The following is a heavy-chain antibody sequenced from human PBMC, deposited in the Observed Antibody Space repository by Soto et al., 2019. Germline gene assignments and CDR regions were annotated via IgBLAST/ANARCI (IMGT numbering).Heavy chain of an antibody. V-gene: IGHV1-69*06. CDR1: GGTFSSYA. CDR3: ARGYDSSSWSSFFDY. D-gene: IGHD6-13*01. CDR2: IIPIFGTA. J-gene: IGHJ4*02. Sequence: ASVKVSCKASGGTFSSYAISWVRQAPGQGLEWMGGIIPIFGTANYAQKFQGRVTITADKSTSTAYMELSSLRSEDTAVCYCARGYDSSSWSSFFDYWGQGTLVTVS.